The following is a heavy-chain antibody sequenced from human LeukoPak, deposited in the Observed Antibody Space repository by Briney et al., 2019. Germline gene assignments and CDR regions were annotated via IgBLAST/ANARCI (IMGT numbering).Heavy chain of an antibody. D-gene: IGHD4-17*01. V-gene: IGHV3-74*01. Sequence: GGSLRLSCAASGFTFSYFWMHWFRQTPGKGLVWVSCINTDGSYSSYADSVKGRFTISSDNVRNTLYLQMNSLRAEDSAVYYCARDFDGPRASDYWGQGISVTVSS. J-gene: IGHJ4*02. CDR3: ARDFDGPRASDY. CDR2: INTDGSYS. CDR1: GFTFSYFW.